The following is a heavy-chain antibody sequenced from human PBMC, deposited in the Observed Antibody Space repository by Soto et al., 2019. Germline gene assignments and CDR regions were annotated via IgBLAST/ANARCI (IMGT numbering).Heavy chain of an antibody. CDR3: ARDESNPPTGRGGQDY. D-gene: IGHD1-26*01. CDR2: IKQDGSEK. Sequence: EVQLVESGGGLVQPGGSLRLSCAASGFTFSSYWMSWVRQAPGKGLEWVANIKQDGSEKYYVDSVKGRFTISRDNAKNSLYLQMNSLRAEDTAVYYCARDESNPPTGRGGQDYWGQGTLVTVSS. J-gene: IGHJ4*02. V-gene: IGHV3-7*03. CDR1: GFTFSSYW.